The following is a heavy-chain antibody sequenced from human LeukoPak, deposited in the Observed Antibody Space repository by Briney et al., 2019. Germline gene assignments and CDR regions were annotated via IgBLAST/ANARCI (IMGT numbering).Heavy chain of an antibody. J-gene: IGHJ4*02. V-gene: IGHV3-30*02. Sequence: GGSLRLSCAASGFTFSSYGMHWVRQAPGKGLEWVAVIRYDGSNKYYADSVKGRFTISRDNSKNTLYLQMNSLRAEDTAVYYCAKLAIRVVPAAAFDYWGQGTLVTVSS. CDR1: GFTFSSYG. CDR2: IRYDGSNK. D-gene: IGHD2-2*01. CDR3: AKLAIRVVPAAAFDY.